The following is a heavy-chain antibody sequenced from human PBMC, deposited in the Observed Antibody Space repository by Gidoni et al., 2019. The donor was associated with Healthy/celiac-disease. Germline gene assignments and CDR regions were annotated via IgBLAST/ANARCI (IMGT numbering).Heavy chain of an antibody. D-gene: IGHD2-2*02. V-gene: IGHV1-8*01. CDR3: AREAYCSSTSCYKGWFDP. Sequence: QVQLVQSGAEVKKPGASVRVSGKASGYTFTSYESHWVRQATGQGLEWMGRRNPNRGNTGYAQKFQGSVTMTRNTSISTAYLELSSLRSEDTAVYYCAREAYCSSTSCYKGWFDPWGQGTLVTVSS. J-gene: IGHJ5*02. CDR1: GYTFTSYE. CDR2: RNPNRGNT.